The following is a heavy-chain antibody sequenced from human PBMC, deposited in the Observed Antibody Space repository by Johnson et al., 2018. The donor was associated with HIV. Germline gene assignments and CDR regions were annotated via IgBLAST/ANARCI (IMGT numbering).Heavy chain of an antibody. CDR1: GFTFSNYG. V-gene: IGHV3-30*02. D-gene: IGHD6-13*01. J-gene: IGHJ3*02. CDR3: ARGAAAAPGGFDI. CDR2: IWYDGTNK. Sequence: QVQLMESGGGLVKPGGSLRLSCAASGFTFSNYGMHWVRQAPGKGLEWVALIWYDGTNKYYADSVKGRFTISRDNSKNTLYLQMNSLRAEDTAVYYCARGAAAAPGGFDIWGQGTVVTVSS.